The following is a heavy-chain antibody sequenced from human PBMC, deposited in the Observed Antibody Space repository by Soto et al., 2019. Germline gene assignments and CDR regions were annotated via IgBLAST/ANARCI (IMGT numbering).Heavy chain of an antibody. Sequence: TSETLCLTYTVSGYPITGHCWSWIRQPPGRGLQWIGHLCNSGNTNYNPSLKSRVTISGDTSKNQFSLNLASVTAGDTAVYYCAREMGTWLLNAVLDPWGLGTLVTVSS. J-gene: IGHJ5*02. CDR1: GYPITGHC. V-gene: IGHV4-59*11. CDR2: LCNSGNT. CDR3: AREMGTWLLNAVLDP. D-gene: IGHD3-9*01.